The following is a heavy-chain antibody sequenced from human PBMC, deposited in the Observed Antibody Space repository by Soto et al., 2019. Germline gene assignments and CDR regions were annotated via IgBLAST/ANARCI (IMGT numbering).Heavy chain of an antibody. V-gene: IGHV3-72*01. Sequence: EMQLVESGGGLVQPGGSLRLSRAASGFTFSDYHMEWVRQAPGKGLEWIGRARNDPRARTTQHAASVRGRFTTSRDDSKNSLYLQMNSLKTEDTAVYYCVSSLQYWGQGTLVTVSS. J-gene: IGHJ4*02. CDR3: VSSLQY. CDR2: ARNDPRARTT. CDR1: GFTFSDYH.